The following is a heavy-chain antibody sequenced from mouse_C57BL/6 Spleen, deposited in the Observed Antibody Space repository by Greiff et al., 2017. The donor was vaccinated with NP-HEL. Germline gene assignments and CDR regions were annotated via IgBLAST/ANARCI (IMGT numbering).Heavy chain of an antibody. CDR1: GYTFTSYW. CDR3: ARWLSQPAQATNY. CDR2: IDPSDSYT. D-gene: IGHD3-2*02. V-gene: IGHV1-50*01. J-gene: IGHJ2*01. Sequence: QVQLQQPGAELVKPGASVKLSCKASGYTFTSYWMQWVKQRPGQGLEWIGEIDPSDSYTNYNQKFKGKATLTVDTSSSTAYMQLSSLTSEDSAVYYCARWLSQPAQATNYWGQGTTLTVSS.